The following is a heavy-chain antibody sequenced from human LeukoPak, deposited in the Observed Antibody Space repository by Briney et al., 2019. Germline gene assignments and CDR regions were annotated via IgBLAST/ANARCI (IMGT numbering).Heavy chain of an antibody. CDR3: ARGEDGYSPTHFDY. J-gene: IGHJ4*02. CDR1: GFTFSDYY. D-gene: IGHD5-24*01. V-gene: IGHV3-11*01. CDR2: ISSSSTI. Sequence: GGSLRLSCAASGFTFSDYYMSWIRQAPGKGLEWVSYISSSSTIYYADSVRGRFTISRDNAKNSLYLQMNSLRAEDTAVYYCARGEDGYSPTHFDYWGQGTLATVSS.